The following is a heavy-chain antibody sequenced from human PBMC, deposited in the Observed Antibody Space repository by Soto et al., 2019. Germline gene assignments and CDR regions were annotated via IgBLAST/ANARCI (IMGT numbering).Heavy chain of an antibody. CDR2: ISGSGGST. CDR1: GFTFSSYA. J-gene: IGHJ5*02. CDR3: AKGSTMIVSSGINWFDP. V-gene: IGHV3-23*01. D-gene: IGHD3-22*01. Sequence: EVQLLESGGGLVPPGGSLRLSCAASGFTFSSYALSWVRQAPGKGLEWVSAISGSGGSTYYADSVKGRFTISRDNSKNTLYLQVSILRAEDTAVDYCAKGSTMIVSSGINWFDPWGQGTLFTVSS.